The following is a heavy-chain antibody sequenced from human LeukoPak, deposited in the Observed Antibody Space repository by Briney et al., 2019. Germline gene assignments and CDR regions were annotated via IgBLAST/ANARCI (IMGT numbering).Heavy chain of an antibody. CDR3: ASGGSYGYAFDI. CDR1: GFTFSSYW. D-gene: IGHD1-26*01. Sequence: PGGSLRLSCAASGFTFSSYWMHWVRQAPGKGLVWVSRINSDGSSTSYADSVKGRFTISRDNAKNTLYLQMNSLRAEDTAVYYCASGGSYGYAFDIWGQGTMVTVSS. V-gene: IGHV3-74*01. CDR2: INSDGSST. J-gene: IGHJ3*02.